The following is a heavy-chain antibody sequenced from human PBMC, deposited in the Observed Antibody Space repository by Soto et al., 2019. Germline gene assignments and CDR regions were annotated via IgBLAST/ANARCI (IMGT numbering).Heavy chain of an antibody. CDR2: ISAYNGNT. Sequence: ASVKVSCKASGYTSTSYGISWVRQAPGQGLEWMGWISAYNGNTNYAQKLQGRVTMTTDTSTSTAYMELRSLRSDDTAVYYCARDRLVDITIKVVVIKPEDAFDIWGQGTMVTVSS. D-gene: IGHD3-22*01. CDR1: GYTSTSYG. J-gene: IGHJ3*02. V-gene: IGHV1-18*01. CDR3: ARDRLVDITIKVVVIKPEDAFDI.